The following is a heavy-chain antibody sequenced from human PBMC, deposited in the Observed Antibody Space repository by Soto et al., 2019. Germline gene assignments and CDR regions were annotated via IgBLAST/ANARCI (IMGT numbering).Heavy chain of an antibody. Sequence: ASVKVSCKASGYSITSYGISWARQAPGQGLEGMGWISAYNGNTNYAQKLQGRVTMTTDISTSTAYMELRSLRSDDTAVYYCARDLGFYDYFWGSYRRDYYYYYGMDVWGQGTTVTVSS. CDR2: ISAYNGNT. J-gene: IGHJ6*02. CDR3: ARDLGFYDYFWGSYRRDYYYYYGMDV. D-gene: IGHD3-16*02. CDR1: GYSITSYG. V-gene: IGHV1-18*01.